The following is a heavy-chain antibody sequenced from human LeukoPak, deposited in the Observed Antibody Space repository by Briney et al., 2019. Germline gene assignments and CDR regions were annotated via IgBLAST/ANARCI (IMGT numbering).Heavy chain of an antibody. V-gene: IGHV4-4*02. D-gene: IGHD2-2*02. Sequence: PSETLSLTCAVSVGSISSGNWWSWVRQSPGKGPEWIGEIYHNGTSNNNPSLKSRVTISADTFKNHFSLKLTSVTAADTAVYYCATAPILRGEGGEHYKYGMDVWGQGTTVIVSS. CDR2: IYHNGTS. CDR1: VGSISSGNW. CDR3: ATAPILRGEGGEHYKYGMDV. J-gene: IGHJ6*02.